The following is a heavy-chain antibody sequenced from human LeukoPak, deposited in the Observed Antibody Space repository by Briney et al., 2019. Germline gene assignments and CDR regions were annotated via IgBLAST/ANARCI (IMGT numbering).Heavy chain of an antibody. CDR3: ARRGLGATPDF. CDR1: GFSFSSYE. J-gene: IGHJ4*02. Sequence: GGSLRLSCVASGFSFSSYEMNWVRQAPGKGLEWVSYISSSGSGIYYADSVKGRFTISRDNAKNSLFLQMNSLRAEDTAVYYCARRGLGATPDFWGQGTLVTVSS. V-gene: IGHV3-48*03. D-gene: IGHD1-26*01. CDR2: ISSSGSGI.